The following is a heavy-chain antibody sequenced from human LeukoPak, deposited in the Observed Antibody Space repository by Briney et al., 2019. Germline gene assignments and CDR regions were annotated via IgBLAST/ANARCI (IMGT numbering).Heavy chain of an antibody. V-gene: IGHV1-18*01. CDR2: ISAYNGNT. CDR1: GYTFNSYG. CDR3: ARDRVDYYDSSGDSYYYYGMAV. D-gene: IGHD3-22*01. J-gene: IGHJ6*02. Sequence: ASVKVSCKASGYTFNSYGISCVRQAPGQGLEWMGWISAYNGNTNYAQKLQGRVTMTTDTSTSTAYMELRSLRSDDTAVYYCARDRVDYYDSSGDSYYYYGMAVWGQGTTVTVSS.